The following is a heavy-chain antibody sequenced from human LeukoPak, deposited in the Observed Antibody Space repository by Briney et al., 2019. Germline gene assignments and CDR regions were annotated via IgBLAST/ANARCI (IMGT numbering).Heavy chain of an antibody. Sequence: GASVKVSCKASGYTFTSYYITWMRQAPGQGLERMGRISAYNGDTNYAQKVQGRVTMTTDTSTSTVYMELRSLRSDDTAVYYCAWDSGAFEIWGQGTMVTVSS. J-gene: IGHJ3*02. V-gene: IGHV1-18*01. CDR2: ISAYNGDT. CDR1: GYTFTSYY. CDR3: AWDSGAFEI.